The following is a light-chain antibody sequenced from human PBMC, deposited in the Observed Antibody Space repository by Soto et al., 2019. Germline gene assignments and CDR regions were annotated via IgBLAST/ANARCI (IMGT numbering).Light chain of an antibody. CDR2: AAS. J-gene: IGKJ1*01. CDR3: QQSYSTPPT. V-gene: IGKV1-39*01. Sequence: DIPMTQSPSSLSACVGDRVTITCRASQSISSYLNWYQQKPGKAPKLLIYAASSLQSGVPSRFSGSGSGTDFTLTISSLQPEDFATYYCQQSYSTPPTFGQGTKVEIQ. CDR1: QSISSY.